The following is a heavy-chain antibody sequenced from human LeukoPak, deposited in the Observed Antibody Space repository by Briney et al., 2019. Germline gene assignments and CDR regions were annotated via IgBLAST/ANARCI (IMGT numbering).Heavy chain of an antibody. CDR3: ARDRWGYSYGGD. CDR1: GFTFDDYA. CDR2: ISWNSGSI. V-gene: IGHV3-9*01. J-gene: IGHJ4*02. Sequence: LARGSLRLSCAASGFTFDDYAMHWVRQAPGKGLEWVSGISWNSGSIGYADSVKGRFTISRDNAKNSLYLQMNSLRAEDTAVYYCARDRWGYSYGGDWGQGTQVTVSS. D-gene: IGHD5-12*01.